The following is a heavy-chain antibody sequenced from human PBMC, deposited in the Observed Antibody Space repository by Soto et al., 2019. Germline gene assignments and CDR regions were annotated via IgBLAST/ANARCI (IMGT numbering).Heavy chain of an antibody. Sequence: PGGSLRLSCAASGFTFSSYGMHWVRQAPGKGLEWVAVISYDGSNKYYADSVKGRFTISRDNSKNTLYLQMNSLRAEDTAVYYCAKARTVLMVLGGMDVWGQGTTVTVSS. CDR2: ISYDGSNK. CDR3: AKARTVLMVLGGMDV. D-gene: IGHD2-8*01. V-gene: IGHV3-30*18. J-gene: IGHJ6*02. CDR1: GFTFSSYG.